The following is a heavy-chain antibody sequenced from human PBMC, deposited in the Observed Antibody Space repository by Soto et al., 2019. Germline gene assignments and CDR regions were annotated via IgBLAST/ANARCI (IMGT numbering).Heavy chain of an antibody. Sequence: GGSLRLSCAASGFTFSSYGMHWVRQAPGKGLEWVAVIWYDGSNKYYADSVKGRFTISRDNSKNTLYLQMNSLRAEDTAVYYCARDLSYYYDSSGYGYWGQGTLVTVSS. D-gene: IGHD3-22*01. V-gene: IGHV3-33*01. J-gene: IGHJ4*02. CDR3: ARDLSYYYDSSGYGY. CDR1: GFTFSSYG. CDR2: IWYDGSNK.